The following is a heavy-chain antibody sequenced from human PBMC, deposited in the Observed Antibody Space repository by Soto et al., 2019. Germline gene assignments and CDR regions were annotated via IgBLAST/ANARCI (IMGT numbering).Heavy chain of an antibody. CDR2: IYYSGST. V-gene: IGHV4-59*01. J-gene: IGHJ4*02. CDR1: GGSISSYY. D-gene: IGHD6-13*01. CDR3: ARFAAAAGTQIDY. Sequence: SETLSLTCTVSGGSISSYYWSWIRQPPGKGLEWIGYIYYSGSTNYNPSLKSRVTISVDTSMNQFSLKLSSVTAADTAVYYCARFAAAAGTQIDYWGQGTLVTVSS.